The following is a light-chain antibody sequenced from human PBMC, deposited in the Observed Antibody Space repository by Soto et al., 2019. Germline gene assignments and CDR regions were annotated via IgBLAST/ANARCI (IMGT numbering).Light chain of an antibody. CDR2: EVN. Sequence: QSALTQPASVSGSPGQSVTISCTGPRSDIGDSNFISWYQHSPSKAPRLLIYEVNNRPSGVSRRFSGSKAGNTASLTISGLLEDDEADYFCASFRSGTILVFGSGTQLTVL. V-gene: IGLV2-14*01. J-gene: IGLJ6*01. CDR1: RSDIGDSNF. CDR3: ASFRSGTILV.